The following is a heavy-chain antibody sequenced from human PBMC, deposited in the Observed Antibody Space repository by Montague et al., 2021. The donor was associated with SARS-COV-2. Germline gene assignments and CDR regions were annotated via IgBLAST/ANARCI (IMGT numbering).Heavy chain of an antibody. CDR3: ARDIAVAGLFDY. V-gene: IGHV4-61*02. CDR2: ISISGST. J-gene: IGHJ4*02. Sequence: TLSLTCTVSGGSISSGSYYWSWIRQPAGKGLEWIGRISISGSTNSXXXLKSRVTISVDTSKNRFSLKLSSVTAADTSVYYCARDIAVAGLFDYWGQGTLVTVSS. CDR1: GGSISSGSYY. D-gene: IGHD6-19*01.